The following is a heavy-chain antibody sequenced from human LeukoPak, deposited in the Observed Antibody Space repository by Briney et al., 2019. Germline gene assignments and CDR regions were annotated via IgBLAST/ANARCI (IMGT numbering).Heavy chain of an antibody. Sequence: SSGKVSCKASGYTFASYYMHWVRQAPGQGLEWMGIINPSGGSTTYAQKFQGRVTMTRDTSTSTVYMYLSSLRSEDTAVYYCARDSTPSYYSGTYYFEYRGQGTLVTVSS. V-gene: IGHV1-46*01. CDR2: INPSGGST. J-gene: IGHJ4*02. CDR3: ARDSTPSYYSGTYYFEY. CDR1: GYTFASYY. D-gene: IGHD1-26*01.